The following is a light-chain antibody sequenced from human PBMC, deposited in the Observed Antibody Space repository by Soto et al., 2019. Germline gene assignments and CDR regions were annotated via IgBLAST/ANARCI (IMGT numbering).Light chain of an antibody. CDR1: QSVSSSY. CDR3: QQRRSWQVT. J-gene: IGKJ5*01. Sequence: EIVLTQSPGTLSLSPGERATLSCRASQSVSSSYLAWYQQKPGQPPRFLIYGTSSRATGIPDRFSGSGSGTNFTLTISSLEPEDFAVYYCQQRRSWQVTFGQGTRLEIK. CDR2: GTS. V-gene: IGKV3D-20*02.